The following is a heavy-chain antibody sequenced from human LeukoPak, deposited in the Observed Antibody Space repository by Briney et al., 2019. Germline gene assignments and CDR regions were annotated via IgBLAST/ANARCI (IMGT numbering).Heavy chain of an antibody. V-gene: IGHV1-2*02. CDR2: INPNSGGT. D-gene: IGHD1-26*01. J-gene: IGHJ4*02. Sequence: ASVKVSCKASGYTFTGYYMHWVRQAPGQGLEWMGWINPNSGGTNYAQKFQGRVTMTRDTSISTAYMELSRLRSDDTAVYYCARAIGSGSLIDYWGQGTLVTVSS. CDR3: ARAIGSGSLIDY. CDR1: GYTFTGYY.